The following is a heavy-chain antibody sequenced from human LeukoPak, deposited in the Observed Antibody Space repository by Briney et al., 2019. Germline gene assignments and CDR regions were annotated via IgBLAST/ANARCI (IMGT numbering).Heavy chain of an antibody. V-gene: IGHV1-2*02. CDR2: IDPNSGGT. D-gene: IGHD4-17*01. Sequence: ASVKVSCKASGYTFTGYYMRWVRQAPGQGLEWMGWIDPNSGGTNYAQQFQGRVTMTRETSISTAYMELSRLRSDDTAVYYCARDGPSTVIFDYWGQGTLVTVSS. J-gene: IGHJ4*02. CDR3: ARDGPSTVIFDY. CDR1: GYTFTGYY.